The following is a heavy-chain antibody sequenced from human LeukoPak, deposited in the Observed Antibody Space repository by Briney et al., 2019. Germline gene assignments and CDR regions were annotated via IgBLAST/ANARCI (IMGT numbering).Heavy chain of an antibody. J-gene: IGHJ2*01. V-gene: IGHV3-21*01. D-gene: IGHD6-19*01. CDR3: ARAGSGWYGWYFDL. Sequence: SGGSLRLSCAASGFTFSSYSMNWVRQAPGKGLEWVSSISSSSSYIYYADSVKGRFTISRDNAKNSLYLQMNSLRAEDTAVYYCARAGSGWYGWYFDLWGRGTLVTVSS. CDR1: GFTFSSYS. CDR2: ISSSSSYI.